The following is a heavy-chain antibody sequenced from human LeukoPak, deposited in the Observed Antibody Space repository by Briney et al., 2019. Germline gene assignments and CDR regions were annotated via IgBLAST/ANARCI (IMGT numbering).Heavy chain of an antibody. V-gene: IGHV4-59*08. J-gene: IGHJ3*02. D-gene: IGHD1-14*01. CDR1: GGSMTTHH. Sequence: PSETLSLTCTVSGGSMTTHHWNWIRQTPGKTLEYIGYIYHSGITNYNPSLTSRVSISLDTSKNQFTLKLTSVTAADTAMYYCARYPVTAAVDAFDIWGQGTMVTVSS. CDR3: ARYPVTAAVDAFDI. CDR2: IYHSGIT.